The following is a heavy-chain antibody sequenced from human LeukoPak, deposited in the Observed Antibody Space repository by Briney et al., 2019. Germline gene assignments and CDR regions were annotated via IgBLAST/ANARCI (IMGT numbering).Heavy chain of an antibody. CDR1: GFTVSSNY. J-gene: IGHJ4*02. CDR2: IYSGGST. D-gene: IGHD2-15*01. V-gene: IGHV3-53*01. CDR3: ARVGGNYCSGGSCFDC. Sequence: GGSLRLSCAASGFTVSSNYMSWVRQAPGKGLEWVSVIYSGGSTYYADSVKGRFTISRDNSKNTLYLQMNSLRAEDTAVYYCARVGGNYCSGGSCFDCWGQGTLVTVSS.